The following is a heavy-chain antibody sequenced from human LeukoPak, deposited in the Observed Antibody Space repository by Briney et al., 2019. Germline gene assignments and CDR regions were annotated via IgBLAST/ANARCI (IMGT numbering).Heavy chain of an antibody. CDR2: IYTSGST. D-gene: IGHD4-17*01. V-gene: IGHV4-61*02. CDR3: ARDHLYGDYVFQVDP. J-gene: IGHJ5*02. CDR1: GGSISSGSYY. Sequence: SETLSLTCTVSGGSISSGSYYWSWIRQPAGRGLEWLGRIYTSGSTNYNPSLKSRVTISVDTSKNQFSLKLSSVTAADTAVYYCARDHLYGDYVFQVDPWGQGTLVTVSS.